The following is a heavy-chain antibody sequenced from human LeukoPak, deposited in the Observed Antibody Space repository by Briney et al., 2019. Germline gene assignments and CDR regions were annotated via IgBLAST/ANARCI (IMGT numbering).Heavy chain of an antibody. CDR3: ARAPGYSSGWYVDY. J-gene: IGHJ4*02. Sequence: PSETLSLTCTVSGGSISSYYWSWIRQPPGKGLEWIGYIYYSGSTNYNPSLKSRVTISIDTSRNQFSLRLSSVTAADTAVYYCARAPGYSSGWYVDYWGQGTLVTVSS. V-gene: IGHV4-59*01. D-gene: IGHD6-19*01. CDR1: GGSISSYY. CDR2: IYYSGST.